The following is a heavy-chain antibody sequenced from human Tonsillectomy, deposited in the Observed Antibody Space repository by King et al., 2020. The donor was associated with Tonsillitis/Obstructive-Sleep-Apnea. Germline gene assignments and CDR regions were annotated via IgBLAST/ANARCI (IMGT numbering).Heavy chain of an antibody. CDR2: INSDGSNT. D-gene: IGHD3-10*01. V-gene: IGHV3-74*01. Sequence: VQLVESGGGLVQPGGSLRLSCAASGFTFSSYWMHWVRQAPGEGLVWVSRINSDGSNTNYADSVKGRFTISRDNAKNTVYLQMNSRRAEETAVYYCATSGGGYWGQGTLVTVSS. J-gene: IGHJ4*02. CDR1: GFTFSSYW. CDR3: ATSGGGY.